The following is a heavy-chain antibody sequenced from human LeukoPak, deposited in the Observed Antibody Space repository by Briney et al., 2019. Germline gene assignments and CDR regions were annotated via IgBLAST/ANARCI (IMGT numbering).Heavy chain of an antibody. CDR3: ARDPPLVSGPVYYYYYMDV. J-gene: IGHJ6*03. Sequence: PGGSLRLSCAASGFTFTNYWMSWVRQAPGKGLEWVSSISRSSYYIYYTDSVKGRFTISRDNAKNSLYLQMNSLRAEDTAVYYCARDPPLVSGPVYYYYYMDVWGKGTTVTVSS. D-gene: IGHD5/OR15-5a*01. CDR2: ISRSSYYI. V-gene: IGHV3-21*01. CDR1: GFTFTNYW.